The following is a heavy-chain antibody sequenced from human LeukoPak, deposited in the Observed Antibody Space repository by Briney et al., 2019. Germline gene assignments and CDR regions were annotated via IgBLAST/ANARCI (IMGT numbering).Heavy chain of an antibody. CDR2: INPNSGGT. D-gene: IGHD6-19*01. CDR1: GYTFTGYY. CDR3: ARAIIAVAGSYYFDY. Sequence: ASVKVSCKASGYTFTGYYMHWVRQAPGQGLEWMGWINPNSGGTNYAQKFQGRVTMTRDTSISTTYMELSRLRSDDTAVYYCARAIIAVAGSYYFDYWGQGTLVTVSS. J-gene: IGHJ4*02. V-gene: IGHV1-2*02.